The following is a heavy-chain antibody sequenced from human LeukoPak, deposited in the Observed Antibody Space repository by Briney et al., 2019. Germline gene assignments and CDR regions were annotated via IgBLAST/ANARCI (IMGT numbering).Heavy chain of an antibody. CDR2: INPNSGGT. J-gene: IGHJ4*02. CDR3: ARVSRRIVYGIDY. D-gene: IGHD1-26*01. CDR1: GYTFTGYY. V-gene: IGHV1-2*02. Sequence: ASVKVSCKASGYTFTGYYMHWVRQAPGQGLEWMGWINPNSGGTNYAQKFQGRVTMTRDTSISTAYMELSRLRSDDTAVYYCARVSRRIVYGIDYWGQGTLVTVSS.